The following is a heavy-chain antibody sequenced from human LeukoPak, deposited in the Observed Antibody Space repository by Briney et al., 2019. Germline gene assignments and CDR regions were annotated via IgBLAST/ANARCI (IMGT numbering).Heavy chain of an antibody. V-gene: IGHV3-9*01. J-gene: IGHJ6*02. Sequence: GGSLRLSCTTSGFTFDDYAMHWVRQVPGKGLEWVSGISWNSGNIGYADSVKGRFTISRDNAKNSLYLRMNSLGVEDTALYYCVKDGSSAFPSYYGLDVWGQGTTVTVSS. CDR2: ISWNSGNI. CDR1: GFTFDDYA. D-gene: IGHD3-16*01. CDR3: VKDGSSAFPSYYGLDV.